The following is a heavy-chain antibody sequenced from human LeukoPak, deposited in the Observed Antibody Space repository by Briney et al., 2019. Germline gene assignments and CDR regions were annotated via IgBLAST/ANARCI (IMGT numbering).Heavy chain of an antibody. CDR1: GFTFSDHY. J-gene: IGHJ4*02. CDR3: AGGYSYGYDY. CDR2: IYYSGST. Sequence: PGGSLRLSCAASGFTFSDHYMDWVRQAPGKGLEWIGSIYYSGSTYYNPSLKSRVTISVDTSKNQFSLKLSSVTAADTAVYYCAGGYSYGYDYWGQGTLVTVSS. D-gene: IGHD5-18*01. V-gene: IGHV4-38-2*01.